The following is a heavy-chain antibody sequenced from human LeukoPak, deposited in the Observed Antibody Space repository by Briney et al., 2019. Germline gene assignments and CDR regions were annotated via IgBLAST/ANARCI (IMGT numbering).Heavy chain of an antibody. D-gene: IGHD5-18*01. J-gene: IGHJ4*02. CDR3: ARDRQLWLVSDY. CDR1: GFTFDDYG. CDR2: INWNGGST. V-gene: IGHV3-20*04. Sequence: RTGGSLRLSCAASGFTFDDYGMSWVRQAPGKGLEWVSGINWNGGSTGYADSVKGRFTISRDNAKNSLYLQMNSLRAEDTAVYYCARDRQLWLVSDYWGQGTLVTVSS.